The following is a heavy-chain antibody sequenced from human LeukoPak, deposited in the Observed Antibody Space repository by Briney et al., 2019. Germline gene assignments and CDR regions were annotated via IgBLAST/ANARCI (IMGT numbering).Heavy chain of an antibody. J-gene: IGHJ3*02. CDR1: GFSFSTYD. Sequence: GGSLRLSCAASGFSFSTYDMQWVRQAPGKGLEWVSGIGRSGSTYYTDSVKGRFTISRDNSKNTLYLQMNSLRAEGTAVYYCAKGESFAFASWGQGTMVTVSS. D-gene: IGHD2-21*01. V-gene: IGHV3-23*01. CDR2: IGRSGST. CDR3: AKGESFAFAS.